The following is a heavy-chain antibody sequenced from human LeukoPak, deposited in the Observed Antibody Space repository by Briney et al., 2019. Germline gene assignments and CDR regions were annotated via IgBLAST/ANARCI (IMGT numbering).Heavy chain of an antibody. J-gene: IGHJ4*02. D-gene: IGHD6-19*01. Sequence: TGGSLRLSCAASGFTFSSYAMSWVRQAPGKGLEWVSAISGSGGSTYYADSVKGRFTISRDNSKNSLYLQMNSLRTEDTALYYCAKESTSSGWQLDYWGQGTLVTVSS. CDR1: GFTFSSYA. V-gene: IGHV3-23*01. CDR3: AKESTSSGWQLDY. CDR2: ISGSGGST.